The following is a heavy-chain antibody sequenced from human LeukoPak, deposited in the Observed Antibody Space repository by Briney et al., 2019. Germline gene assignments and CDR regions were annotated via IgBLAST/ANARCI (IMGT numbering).Heavy chain of an antibody. CDR2: IYYSDTTDYSGST. CDR3: ARKVMVRGVIIFDY. CDR1: GDSISAYY. J-gene: IGHJ4*02. V-gene: IGHV4-4*09. Sequence: SETLSLTCTVSGDSISAYYWSWVRQPPGKGLEWIGYIYYSDTTDYSGSTYYDPSLKSRVTMSVDTSKNQLSLKLSSVTAADTAVYYCARKVMVRGVIIFDYWGQGTLVTVSS. D-gene: IGHD3-10*01.